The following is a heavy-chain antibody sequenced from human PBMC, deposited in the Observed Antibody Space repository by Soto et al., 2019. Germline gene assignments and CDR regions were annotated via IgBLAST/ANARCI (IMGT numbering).Heavy chain of an antibody. J-gene: IGHJ4*02. CDR3: ARDMTRTVVPYFDF. CDR1: GGTFSHYV. V-gene: IGHV1-69*06. Sequence: ASVKVSCKASGGTFSHYVVNWVRQAPGQGIEWMGRIIPISGAANYAQKFQGRVTITADKSTSTSYMELSSLRSEDTAVYYCARDMTRTVVPYFDFWGQGTLVTVSS. D-gene: IGHD1-7*01. CDR2: IIPISGAA.